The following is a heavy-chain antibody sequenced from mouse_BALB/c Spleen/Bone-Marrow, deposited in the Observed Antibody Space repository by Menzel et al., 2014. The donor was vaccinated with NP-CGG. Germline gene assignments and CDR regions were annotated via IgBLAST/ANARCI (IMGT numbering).Heavy chain of an antibody. Sequence: VQLQQSGAELVKPGATVKLSCKASGYTFTSYYMYWVKQRSGQGPEWIGEINPSNGGTNFNEKSKSKATLTVDKSSSTAYMQLSSLTSEDSAVYYCIYYGNPYAMDYWGQGTSVTVSS. CDR2: INPSNGGT. CDR1: GYTFTSYY. CDR3: IYYGNPYAMDY. V-gene: IGHV1S81*02. D-gene: IGHD2-1*01. J-gene: IGHJ4*01.